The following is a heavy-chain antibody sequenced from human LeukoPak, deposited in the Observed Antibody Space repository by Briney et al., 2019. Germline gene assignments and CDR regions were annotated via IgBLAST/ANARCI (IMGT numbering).Heavy chain of an antibody. CDR1: GFTFSSYA. J-gene: IGHJ4*02. CDR3: AKVGDSSGYSLGAFDY. Sequence: GGSLRLSCAASGFTFSSYAMSWVRQAPGKGLEWISGISGRDGSTYYVDSVKGRFTISRDNSKNTLYLQMNSLRAEDTAVYYCAKVGDSSGYSLGAFDYWGQGTLVTVSS. V-gene: IGHV3-23*01. CDR2: ISGRDGST. D-gene: IGHD3-22*01.